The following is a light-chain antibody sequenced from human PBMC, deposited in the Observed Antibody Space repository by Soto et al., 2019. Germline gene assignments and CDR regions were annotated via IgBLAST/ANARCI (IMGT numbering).Light chain of an antibody. V-gene: IGKV3-11*01. CDR2: DAS. CDR3: QQSSNWPRLT. CDR1: QRISSS. Sequence: EIVLTQSPATLSLSPGERATLSCRASQRISSSLAWYQQKPGQAPRLLIYDASTRATGIPARFSGSGSGTDFTLTISSLEPEDFAVYYCQQSSNWPRLTFGGGTKVEIK. J-gene: IGKJ4*01.